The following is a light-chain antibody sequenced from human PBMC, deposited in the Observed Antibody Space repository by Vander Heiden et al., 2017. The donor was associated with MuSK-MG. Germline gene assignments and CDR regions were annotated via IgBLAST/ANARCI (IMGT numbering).Light chain of an antibody. Sequence: DIQLTQPPSSLSASLGDRVTITCRASQNINNYVNWYQQKTGEAPKVLIYTASNLHSGVPSRFSGRGSGTDFTLTISSLQSEDTATYFCQQSFKTPWTFGQGTKVEIK. CDR1: QNINNY. J-gene: IGKJ1*01. CDR3: QQSFKTPWT. CDR2: TAS. V-gene: IGKV1-39*01.